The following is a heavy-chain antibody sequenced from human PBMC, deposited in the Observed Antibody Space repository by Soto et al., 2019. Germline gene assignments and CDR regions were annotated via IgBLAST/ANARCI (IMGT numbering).Heavy chain of an antibody. Sequence: GGSLRLSCAVSGFTFGDHYIDWVRQAPGKGLEWVAVISYDGSNKYYADSVKGRFTISRDNSKNTLYLQMNSLRAEDTAVYYCARSPGYGLYYFDYWGQGTLVTVSS. CDR1: GFTFGDHY. CDR3: ARSPGYGLYYFDY. V-gene: IGHV3-30-3*01. D-gene: IGHD2-8*01. CDR2: ISYDGSNK. J-gene: IGHJ4*02.